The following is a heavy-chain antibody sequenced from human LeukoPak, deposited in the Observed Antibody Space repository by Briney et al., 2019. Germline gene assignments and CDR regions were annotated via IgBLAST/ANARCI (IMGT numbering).Heavy chain of an antibody. J-gene: IGHJ4*02. D-gene: IGHD3-22*01. CDR2: IIPILGIA. CDR1: GGTFSSYA. CDR3: ARDQANYYDSSGYYKY. Sequence: ASVKVSCKASGGTFSSYAISWVRQAPGQGLEWMGRIIPILGIANYAQKFQGRVTITADKSTSTAYMELSRLRSDDAAVYYCARDQANYYDSSGYYKYWGQGTLVTVSS. V-gene: IGHV1-69*04.